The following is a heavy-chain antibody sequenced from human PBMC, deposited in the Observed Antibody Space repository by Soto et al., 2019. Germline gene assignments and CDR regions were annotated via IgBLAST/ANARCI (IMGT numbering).Heavy chain of an antibody. CDR3: AGDRPLRNNGLIAAADWAYGMDV. J-gene: IGHJ6*02. CDR1: SGSLSSSNYY. CDR2: IHQNGRS. D-gene: IGHD6-13*01. V-gene: IGHV4-39*07. Sequence: PSETLSLTCTVSSGSLSSSNYYWTWVRQPPGKGLEWIGFIHQNGRSYLNPSLRSRVTISIDTSKNQFSLKLSSVTAADTAVYYCAGDRPLRNNGLIAAADWAYGMDVWGQGTTVTVSS.